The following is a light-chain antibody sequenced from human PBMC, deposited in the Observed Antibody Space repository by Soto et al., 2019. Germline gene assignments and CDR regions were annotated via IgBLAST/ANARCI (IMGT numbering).Light chain of an antibody. CDR2: DVS. CDR1: SSDIGDSNF. J-gene: IGLJ1*01. Sequence: QSVLAQPASVSGSPGQSITISCTGTSSDIGDSNFVSWYQHHPGKAPKLLIYDVSDRPSRISSRFSGSKSANTASLTISGLQAEDEALYYCSSYTSTTTVRLGFGTATKVTV. V-gene: IGLV2-14*01. CDR3: SSYTSTTTVRLG.